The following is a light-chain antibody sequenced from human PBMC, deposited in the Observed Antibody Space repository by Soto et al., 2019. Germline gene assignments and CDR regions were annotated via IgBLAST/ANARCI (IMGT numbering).Light chain of an antibody. CDR1: QSISSW. CDR2: KAS. Sequence: DIQMTQSPSTLSASVVDRVTITCRASQSISSWLAWYQQKPGKAPKLLIYKASSLESGVPPRFSVSGSGTEFTLTISSLQPDDVANSDCQRYNSYPITFGQGTRLEIK. J-gene: IGKJ5*01. CDR3: QRYNSYPIT. V-gene: IGKV1-5*03.